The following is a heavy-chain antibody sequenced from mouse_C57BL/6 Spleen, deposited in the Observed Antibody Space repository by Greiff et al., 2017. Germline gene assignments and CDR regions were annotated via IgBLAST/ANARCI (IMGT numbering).Heavy chain of an antibody. Sequence: EVKLVESGPELVKPGASVKISCKASGYSFTGYYMNWVKQSPEKSLEWIGEINPSTGGTTYNQKFKAKATLTVDKSSSTAYMQLKSLTSEDSAVYYCASPIYYGNYVFAYWGQGTLVTVSA. J-gene: IGHJ3*01. V-gene: IGHV1-42*01. CDR3: ASPIYYGNYVFAY. CDR2: INPSTGGT. CDR1: GYSFTGYY. D-gene: IGHD2-1*01.